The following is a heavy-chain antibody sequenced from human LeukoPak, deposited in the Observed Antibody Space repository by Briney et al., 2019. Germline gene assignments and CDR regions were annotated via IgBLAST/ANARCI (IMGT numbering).Heavy chain of an antibody. CDR3: ARGKRRLDI. CDR1: EFTFSDHY. CDR2: ISPSAYST. J-gene: IGHJ4*02. V-gene: IGHV3-11*01. Sequence: KPGGSLRLSCAASEFTFSDHYMTWIRQSPGKGLEWISYISPSAYSTYYADSVKGRFSISRDNAKNSLYLQMNSLRVEDTAIYYCARGKRRLDIWGQGTLVTVSS.